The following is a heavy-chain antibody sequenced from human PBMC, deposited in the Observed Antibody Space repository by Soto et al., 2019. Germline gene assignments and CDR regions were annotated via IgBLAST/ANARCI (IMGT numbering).Heavy chain of an antibody. J-gene: IGHJ5*02. CDR2: IGTVADT. Sequence: EVQLVESGGGLVQPGGSLRLSCAASGFTFSTYDMHWVRQAPGKGLEWVSAIGTVADTFYADSVKGRFTISRENAKSSLYIQMNSLTAGDTAVYYCARQAAYWHGGGGWFDPWGQGTLVTVSS. V-gene: IGHV3-13*01. D-gene: IGHD2-8*02. CDR1: GFTFSTYD. CDR3: ARQAAYWHGGGGWFDP.